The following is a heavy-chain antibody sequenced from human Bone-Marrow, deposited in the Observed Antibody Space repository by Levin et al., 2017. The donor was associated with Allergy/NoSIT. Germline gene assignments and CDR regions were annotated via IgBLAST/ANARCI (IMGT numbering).Heavy chain of an antibody. V-gene: IGHV3-20*01. CDR3: ARDFSVYSSSTVPLFDP. J-gene: IGHJ5*02. CDR1: GFTFDDYG. CDR2: INWNGGST. Sequence: GALRLSCAASGFTFDDYGMSWVRQAPGKGLEWVSGINWNGGSTGYADSVKGRFTISRDNAKNSLYLQMNSLRAEDTALYHCARDFSVYSSSTVPLFDPWGQGTLVTVSS. D-gene: IGHD6-6*01.